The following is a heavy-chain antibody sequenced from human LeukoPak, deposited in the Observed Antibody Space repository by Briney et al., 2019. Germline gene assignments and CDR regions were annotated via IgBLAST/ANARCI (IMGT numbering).Heavy chain of an antibody. J-gene: IGHJ4*02. CDR3: AKPEVRYFDWLLYFDQ. CDR1: GFTFSSYS. CDR2: ISSSSSTI. V-gene: IGHV3-48*01. Sequence: GGSLRLSCAASGFTFSSYSMNWVRQAPGKGLEWVSYISSSSSTIYYADSVKGRFTISRDIAKNSLYLQMNSLRAEDTAVYYCAKPEVRYFDWLLYFDQWGQGTLVTVSS. D-gene: IGHD3-9*01.